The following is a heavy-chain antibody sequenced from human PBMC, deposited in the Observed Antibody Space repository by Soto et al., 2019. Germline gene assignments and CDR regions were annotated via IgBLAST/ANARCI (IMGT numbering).Heavy chain of an antibody. CDR3: AKDLSTSSGYYPDY. V-gene: IGHV3-30-3*01. CDR2: ISYDGSNK. CDR1: GFSFMSYA. D-gene: IGHD3-22*01. J-gene: IGHJ4*02. Sequence: GGSLRLSCAASGFSFMSYAMHWFRQAPGKGLEWVAVISYDGSNKFYADSVKARFTISRDNSKNTLSLEMNSLRAEDTALYYCAKDLSTSSGYYPDYWGQGTLVTVSS.